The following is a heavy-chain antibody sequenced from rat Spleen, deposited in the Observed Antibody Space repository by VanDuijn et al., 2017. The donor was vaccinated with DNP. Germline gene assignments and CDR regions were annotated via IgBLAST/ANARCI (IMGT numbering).Heavy chain of an antibody. J-gene: IGHJ2*01. D-gene: IGHD1-2*01. CDR1: GFTFSDYA. CDR2: ISYDGSRT. CDR3: ARHKYYSSPPISY. V-gene: IGHV5-17*01. Sequence: EVQLVESGGGLVQPGRSLKLSCAASGFTFSDYAMAWVRQAPKKGLEWVATISYDGSRTYYRDSVKGRFTISRDNAKSTLYLQMDSLRSEDTATYYCARHKYYSSPPISYWGQGVMVTVSS.